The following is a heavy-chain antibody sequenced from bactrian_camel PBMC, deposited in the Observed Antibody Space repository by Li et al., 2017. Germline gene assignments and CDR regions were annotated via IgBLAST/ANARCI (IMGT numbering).Heavy chain of an antibody. CDR3: TPGVY. CDR2: IDMYSKI. Sequence: HVQLVESGGGSVQAGGSLRLSCAASGYTYSSYCMGWFRQAPGKERGGVAIIDMYSKITYADSVKGRFIISRDDATNTLILQLDSLKTEDTARYYCTPGVYWGQGTQVTVS. D-gene: IGHD2*01. V-gene: IGHV3-2*01. J-gene: IGHJ4*01. CDR1: GYTYSSYC.